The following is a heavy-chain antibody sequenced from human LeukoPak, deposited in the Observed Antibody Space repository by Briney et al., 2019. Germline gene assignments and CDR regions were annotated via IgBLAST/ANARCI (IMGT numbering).Heavy chain of an antibody. V-gene: IGHV3-30*04. CDR2: MSYDRSNE. J-gene: IGHJ3*02. CDR1: GFTFNTYT. Sequence: GRSLRLSCAASGFTFNTYTMHWVRQAPGEGLQWVALMSYDRSNEHYADSVKGRFTISRDNSKNTLCLQMTSLRLEDTAVYYCAREGSRSDDAFDIWGQGTLVTVSS. CDR3: AREGSRSDDAFDI.